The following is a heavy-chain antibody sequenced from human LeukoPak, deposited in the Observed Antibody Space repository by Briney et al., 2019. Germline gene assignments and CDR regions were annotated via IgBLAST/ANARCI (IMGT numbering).Heavy chain of an antibody. J-gene: IGHJ4*02. V-gene: IGHV3-23*01. D-gene: IGHD1-26*01. CDR2: ISGSGGGT. CDR1: GFTFSSYD. CDR3: AKDLGRYRNNYFDY. Sequence: GGSLRLSCAASGFTFSSYDMSWVRQAPEKGLEWVSTISGSGGGTYYADSVKGRFTISRDDSKNTLYLQMNSLRPEDTAVYYCAKDLGRYRNNYFDYWGQGSPVTVSS.